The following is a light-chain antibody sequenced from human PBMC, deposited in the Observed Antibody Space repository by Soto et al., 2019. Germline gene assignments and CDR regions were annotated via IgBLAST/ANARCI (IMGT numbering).Light chain of an antibody. J-gene: IGKJ4*01. CDR2: TAS. CDR3: QQANSFPLT. Sequence: DIQVTKSPSSVSASVGDRVTITCRAGQDIGSWLTWYQHKPGKAPKLLISTASSLESGVPLRFRGNGSGTGFTPPNNSLEPEDFATYYCQQANSFPLTFGGGTKVDIK. V-gene: IGKV1D-12*01. CDR1: QDIGSW.